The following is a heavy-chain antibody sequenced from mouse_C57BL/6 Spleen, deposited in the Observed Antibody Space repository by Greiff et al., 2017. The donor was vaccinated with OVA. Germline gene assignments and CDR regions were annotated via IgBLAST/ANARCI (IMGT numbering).Heavy chain of an antibody. V-gene: IGHV1-26*01. J-gene: IGHJ4*01. CDR3: ARCPMVTTYYAMDY. D-gene: IGHD2-2*01. CDR2: INPNNGGT. CDR1: GYTFTDYY. Sequence: EVQLQQSGPELVKPGASVKISCKASGYTFTDYYMNWVKQSHGKSLEWIGDINPNNGGTSYNQKFKGKATLTVDKSSSTAYMELRSLTSEDSAVYYCARCPMVTTYYAMDYWGQGTSVTVSS.